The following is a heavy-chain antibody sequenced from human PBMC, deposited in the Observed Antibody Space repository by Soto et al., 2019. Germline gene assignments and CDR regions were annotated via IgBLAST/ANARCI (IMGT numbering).Heavy chain of an antibody. Sequence: EVQLVESGGGLVQPGGSLRLYCAASGFTVSSKSMSWVRQAPGKGLEWVSLIQSGGSTYYACSVKGRFTISRDNSENTLFLQMNSVRVEDTAVYYGTRDDVHCSGCSCYGVPMDVCGKGTTVTVSA. J-gene: IGHJ6*04. D-gene: IGHD2-15*01. CDR3: TRDDVHCSGCSCYGVPMDV. CDR2: IQSGGST. CDR1: GFTVSSKS. V-gene: IGHV3-66*01.